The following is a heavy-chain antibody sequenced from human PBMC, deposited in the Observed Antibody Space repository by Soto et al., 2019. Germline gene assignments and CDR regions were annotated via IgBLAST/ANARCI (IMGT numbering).Heavy chain of an antibody. V-gene: IGHV1-46*03. D-gene: IGHD3-10*01. CDR1: GYTFTSYY. Sequence: ASVKVSCKASGYTFTSYYMHWVRQAPGQGLEWMGIINPSGGSTSYAQKFQGRVTMTRDTSTSTVYMELSSLRSEDTAVYYCARDYWKLWFGELSNSFAYWGQGTLVTVSS. CDR3: ARDYWKLWFGELSNSFAY. CDR2: INPSGGST. J-gene: IGHJ4*02.